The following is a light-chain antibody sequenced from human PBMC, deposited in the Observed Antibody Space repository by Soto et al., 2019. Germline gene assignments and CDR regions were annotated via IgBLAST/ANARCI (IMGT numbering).Light chain of an antibody. CDR1: QSVSSSY. J-gene: IGKJ4*01. Sequence: EIMLTQSPGTLSLSPGERATLSCRASQSVSSSYLAWYQQKPGQAPRLLIYGASNRATGIPDRFSGSGSGTDFTLTISRMEPEDFAVYYCQQYGGSPPLTFGGGTKVEIK. CDR2: GAS. CDR3: QQYGGSPPLT. V-gene: IGKV3-20*01.